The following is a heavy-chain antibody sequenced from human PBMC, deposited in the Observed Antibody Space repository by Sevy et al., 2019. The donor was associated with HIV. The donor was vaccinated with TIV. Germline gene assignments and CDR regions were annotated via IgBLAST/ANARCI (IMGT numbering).Heavy chain of an antibody. CDR3: ARSLWFGELPRLYNWFDP. CDR2: ISAYNGNT. Sequence: ASVKVSCKASGYTFTSYGISWVRQAPGQGLEWMGWISAYNGNTNYAQKLQGRVTMTTDTSTSTAYMGLRSLRSDDTAVYYCARSLWFGELPRLYNWFDPWGQGTLVTVSS. CDR1: GYTFTSYG. V-gene: IGHV1-18*01. J-gene: IGHJ5*02. D-gene: IGHD3-10*01.